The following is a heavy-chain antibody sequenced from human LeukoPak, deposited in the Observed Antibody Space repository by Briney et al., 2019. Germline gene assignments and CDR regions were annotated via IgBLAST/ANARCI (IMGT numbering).Heavy chain of an antibody. CDR1: GYTFTSYA. J-gene: IGHJ6*03. CDR3: ARDYFISGYDSDYYYYMDV. D-gene: IGHD5-12*01. CDR2: INTNTGNP. V-gene: IGHV7-4-1*02. Sequence: ASVKVSCKASGYTFTSYAMNWVRQAPGQGLEWMGWINTNTGNPTYAQGFTGRFVFSLDTSVSTAYLQISSLNAEDTAVYYCARDYFISGYDSDYYYYMDVWGKGTTVTVSS.